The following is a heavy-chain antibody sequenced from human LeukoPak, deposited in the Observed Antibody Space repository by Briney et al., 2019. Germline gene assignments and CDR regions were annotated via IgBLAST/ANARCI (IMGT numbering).Heavy chain of an antibody. Sequence: PGGSLRLSCAASGFTFSNAWMSWVRQAPGKGLEWVGRIKNKTDGGTTDYAAPVKGRFTISRDDSKNTLYLQMNSLKTEDTAVYYCTTDPPFYGGNPPNFDYWGQGTLVTVSS. J-gene: IGHJ4*02. V-gene: IGHV3-15*01. CDR3: TTDPPFYGGNPPNFDY. CDR1: GFTFSNAW. CDR2: IKNKTDGGTT. D-gene: IGHD4-23*01.